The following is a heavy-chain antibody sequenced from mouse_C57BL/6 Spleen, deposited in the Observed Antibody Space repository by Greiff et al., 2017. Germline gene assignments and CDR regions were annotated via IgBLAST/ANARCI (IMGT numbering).Heavy chain of an antibody. CDR1: GYTFTSYW. V-gene: IGHV1-72*01. D-gene: IGHD2-4*01. Sequence: QVQLQQPGAELVKPGASVKLSCKASGYTFTSYWMHWVKQRPGRGLEWIGRIAPNSGGTKYTEKFKSKATLTVDKPSSTAYMQLSSLTSEDSAVYYCARDGLGYYDYDDYAMDYWGQGTSVTVSS. CDR3: ARDGLGYYDYDDYAMDY. J-gene: IGHJ4*01. CDR2: IAPNSGGT.